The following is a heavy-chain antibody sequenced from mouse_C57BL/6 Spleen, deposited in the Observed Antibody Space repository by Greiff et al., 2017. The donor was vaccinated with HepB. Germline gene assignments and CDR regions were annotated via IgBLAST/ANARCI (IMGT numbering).Heavy chain of an antibody. J-gene: IGHJ3*01. CDR1: GFTFSSYA. Sequence: EVKVEESGGGLVKPGGSLKLSCAASGFTFSSYAMSWVRQTPEKRLEWVATISDGGSYTYYPDNVKGRFTISRDNAKNNLYLQMSHLKSEDTAMYYCARALDSSGHGIFAYWGQGTLVTVSA. V-gene: IGHV5-4*03. D-gene: IGHD3-2*02. CDR3: ARALDSSGHGIFAY. CDR2: ISDGGSYT.